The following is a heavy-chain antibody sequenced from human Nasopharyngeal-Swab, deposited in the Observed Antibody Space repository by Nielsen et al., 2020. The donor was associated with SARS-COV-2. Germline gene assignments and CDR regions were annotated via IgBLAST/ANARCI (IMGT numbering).Heavy chain of an antibody. Sequence: GESLKISCAASGFTFSSYSMNWVRQAPGKGPEWVSSISSSSSYIYYADSVKGRFTISRDNAKNSLYLQMNSLRAEDTAVYYCARDGGSSDAFDIWGQGTMVTVSS. CDR3: ARDGGSSDAFDI. CDR2: ISSSSSYI. J-gene: IGHJ3*02. D-gene: IGHD2-2*01. CDR1: GFTFSSYS. V-gene: IGHV3-21*01.